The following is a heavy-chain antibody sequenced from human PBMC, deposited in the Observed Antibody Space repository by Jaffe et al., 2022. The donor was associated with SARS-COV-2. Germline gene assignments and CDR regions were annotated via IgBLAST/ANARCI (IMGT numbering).Heavy chain of an antibody. D-gene: IGHD2-15*01. CDR1: GGSMSSNY. CDR2: IYYSGST. CDR3: ARGRWSWYFDL. J-gene: IGHJ2*01. Sequence: QVQLQESGPGLVKPSETLSLTCTVSGGSMSSNYWSWIRQPPGKGLEWIGYIYYSGSTNYNPSLKSRVTILVDTSKNQFSLKLSSVTAADTAVYYCARGRWSWYFDLWGRGTLVTVSS. V-gene: IGHV4-59*01.